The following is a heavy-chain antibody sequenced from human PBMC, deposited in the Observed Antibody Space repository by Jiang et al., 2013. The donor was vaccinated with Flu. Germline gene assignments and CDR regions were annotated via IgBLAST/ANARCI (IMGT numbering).Heavy chain of an antibody. D-gene: IGHD3-22*01. V-gene: IGHV1-69*04. CDR2: IIPILGIA. CDR1: GGTFSSYT. J-gene: IGHJ4*02. CDR3: ARLYDSSGYYYGY. Sequence: SGAEVKKPGSSVKVSCKASGGTFSSYTISWVRQAPGQGLEWMGRIIPILGIANYAQKFQGRVTITADKSTSTAYMELSSLRSEDTAVYYCARLYDSSGYYYGYWGQGTLVTVSS.